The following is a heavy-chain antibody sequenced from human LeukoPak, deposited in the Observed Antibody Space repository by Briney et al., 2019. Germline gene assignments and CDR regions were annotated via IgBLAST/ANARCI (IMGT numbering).Heavy chain of an antibody. CDR1: GGSFSGYF. CDR3: ARALGYCSGGSCYPIDAFDI. Sequence: SETLSLTCVVYGGSFSGYFWSWIRQPPGKGQEWIGYIYYSGSTNYNPSLKSRVTISVDTSKNQFSLKLSSVTAADTAVYYCARALGYCSGGSCYPIDAFDIWGQGTMVTVSS. V-gene: IGHV4-59*01. J-gene: IGHJ3*02. CDR2: IYYSGST. D-gene: IGHD2-15*01.